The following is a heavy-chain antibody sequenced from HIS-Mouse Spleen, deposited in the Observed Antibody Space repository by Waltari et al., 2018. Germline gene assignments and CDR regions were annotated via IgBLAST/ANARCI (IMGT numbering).Heavy chain of an antibody. J-gene: IGHJ4*02. Sequence: QVQLVESGGGVVQPGRSLRLSCAASGFTFSSYDMHWVRQAPGKGMEWVAVLAYDGSNKHYADSVKGRFTISRDNSKNTLYLQMNSLRAEDTAVYYCAKDKHHAFDYWGQGTLVTVSS. CDR3: AKDKHHAFDY. CDR1: GFTFSSYD. V-gene: IGHV3-30*18. CDR2: LAYDGSNK.